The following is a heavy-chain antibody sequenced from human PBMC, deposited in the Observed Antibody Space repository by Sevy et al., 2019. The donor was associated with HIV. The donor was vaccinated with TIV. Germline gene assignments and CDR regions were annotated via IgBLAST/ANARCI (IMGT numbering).Heavy chain of an antibody. D-gene: IGHD2-8*01. CDR3: AREGCTKPHDY. CDR2: FSFGCGRI. CDR1: GFTFSKYS. Sequence: GGSLRLSCEASGFTFSKYSMSWVRQAPGKGLEWVSTFSFGCGRINYADSVKGRFTISRDDSKNTMYLQMNSLRAEDTAVYYCAREGCTKPHDYWGQGTLVTVSS. V-gene: IGHV3-23*01. J-gene: IGHJ4*02.